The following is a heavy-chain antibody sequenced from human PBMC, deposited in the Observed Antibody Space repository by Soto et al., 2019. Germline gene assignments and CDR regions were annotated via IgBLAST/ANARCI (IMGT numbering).Heavy chain of an antibody. CDR1: GGTFSSYA. J-gene: IGHJ4*02. Sequence: ASVTVSCKASGGTFSSYAISWVRQAPGQGLEWMGGIIPIFGTANYAQKFQGRVTITADESKNTLYLQMNSLRAEDTAVYSCAKETGSKPGGNLDYWGQGTLVTVSS. V-gene: IGHV1-69*13. D-gene: IGHD2-15*01. CDR2: IIPIFGTA. CDR3: AKETGSKPGGNLDY.